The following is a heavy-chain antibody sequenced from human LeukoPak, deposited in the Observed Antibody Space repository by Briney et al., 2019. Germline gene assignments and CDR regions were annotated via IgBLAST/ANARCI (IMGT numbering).Heavy chain of an antibody. J-gene: IGHJ4*02. D-gene: IGHD6-13*01. Sequence: SETLSLTCTVSGGSISSSSYYWGWIRQPPGKGLEWIGEINHSGSTNYNPSLKSRVTISVDTSKNQFSLKLSSVTAADTAVYYCARGLYRVGYSSSWYGGYFDYWGQGTLVTVSS. CDR1: GGSISSSSYY. V-gene: IGHV4-39*07. CDR2: INHSGST. CDR3: ARGLYRVGYSSSWYGGYFDY.